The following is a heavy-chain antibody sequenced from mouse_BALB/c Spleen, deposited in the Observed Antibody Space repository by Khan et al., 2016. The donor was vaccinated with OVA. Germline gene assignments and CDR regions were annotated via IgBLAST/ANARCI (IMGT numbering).Heavy chain of an antibody. CDR1: GFSLTAYG. Sequence: VQLQESGPGLVAPSQNLSITCTVSGFSLTAYGVNWVRQSPGKGLEWLGMIWGDGSTDYNSALKSRLSISKDNSQSQVFLKMNSLQTDDTARYYCARERRLGGFAYWGQGTLVTVSA. CDR3: ARERRLGGFAY. J-gene: IGHJ3*01. D-gene: IGHD3-3*01. V-gene: IGHV2-6-7*01. CDR2: IWGDGST.